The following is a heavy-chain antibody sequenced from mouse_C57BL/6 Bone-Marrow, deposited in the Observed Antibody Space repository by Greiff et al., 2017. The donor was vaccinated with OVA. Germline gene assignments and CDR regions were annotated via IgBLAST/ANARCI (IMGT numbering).Heavy chain of an antibody. D-gene: IGHD2-1*01. Sequence: VQLQQSGPELVRPGVSVKISCKGSGYTFTDYAMHWVKQSHAKSLEWIGVISTYYGDASYNQKFKDKATMTVDNSSSTAYMELARLTSEDSAVYYCATIYYGNGYPYWYFDVWGTGTTVTVSS. V-gene: IGHV1-67*01. CDR2: ISTYYGDA. CDR1: GYTFTDYA. CDR3: ATIYYGNGYPYWYFDV. J-gene: IGHJ1*03.